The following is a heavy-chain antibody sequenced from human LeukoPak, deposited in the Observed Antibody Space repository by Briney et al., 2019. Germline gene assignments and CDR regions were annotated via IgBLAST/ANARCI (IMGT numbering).Heavy chain of an antibody. CDR1: GYTFTSYY. D-gene: IGHD3-22*01. Sequence: GASVKVSCKASGYTFTSYYMHWVRQAPGQGLEWMGIINPNSGGTNYAQKFQGRVTMTRDTSISTAYMELSRLRSDDTAVYYCARVYLGVYYYGSSGYSHLDYWGQRTLVTVSS. V-gene: IGHV1-2*02. J-gene: IGHJ4*02. CDR3: ARVYLGVYYYGSSGYSHLDY. CDR2: INPNSGGT.